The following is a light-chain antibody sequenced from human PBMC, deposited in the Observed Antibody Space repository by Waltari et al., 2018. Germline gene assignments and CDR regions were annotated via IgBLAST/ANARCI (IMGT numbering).Light chain of an antibody. CDR1: QSISSY. V-gene: IGKV1-39*01. CDR3: QQSYSTWT. CDR2: AAS. Sequence: DIQMTQSPSSRSASVGDRVTITCRASQSISSYLNWDQQKPGKAPKLLIYAASSLQSGVPSRFSGSGSGTDFTLTISSLQPEDFATYYCQQSYSTWTFGQGTKVEIK. J-gene: IGKJ1*01.